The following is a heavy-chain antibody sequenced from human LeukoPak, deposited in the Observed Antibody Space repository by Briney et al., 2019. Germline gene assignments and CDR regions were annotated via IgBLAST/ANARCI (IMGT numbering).Heavy chain of an antibody. CDR3: ARRKYYYGSGKSHVPNWFDP. CDR1: GGSISSSNW. D-gene: IGHD3-10*01. CDR2: IYHSGST. Sequence: SGTLSLTCAVSGGSISSSNWWSWVRQPPGKGLEWIGEIYHSGSTNYNPSLKSRVTISVDKSKNQFSLKLSSVTAADTAVYYCARRKYYYGSGKSHVPNWFDPWGQGTLVTVSS. J-gene: IGHJ5*02. V-gene: IGHV4-4*02.